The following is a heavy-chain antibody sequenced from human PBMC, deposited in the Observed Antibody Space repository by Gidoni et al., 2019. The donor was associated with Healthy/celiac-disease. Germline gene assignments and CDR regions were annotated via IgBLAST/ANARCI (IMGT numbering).Heavy chain of an antibody. V-gene: IGHV4-31*03. J-gene: IGHJ4*02. CDR2: IYYSGST. D-gene: IGHD3-3*01. Sequence: QVQLQESGPGLVKPSQTLSLTCTVSGGSISSGGYYWSWIRQHPGKGLEWIGSIYYSGSTYYNPSLKSRVTISVDTSKNQFSLKLSSVTAADTAVYYCARGITIFGVRSYFDYWGQGTLVTVSS. CDR3: ARGITIFGVRSYFDY. CDR1: GGSISSGGYY.